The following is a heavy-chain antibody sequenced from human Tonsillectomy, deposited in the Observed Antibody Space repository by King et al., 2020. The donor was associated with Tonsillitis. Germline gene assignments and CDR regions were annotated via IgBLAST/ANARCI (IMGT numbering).Heavy chain of an antibody. CDR1: GFTFSSYG. V-gene: IGHV3-30*02. CDR3: AKSDDHDYGDSDFDY. CDR2: IRYDGSNK. J-gene: IGHJ4*02. D-gene: IGHD4-17*01. Sequence: VQLVESGGGVVQPGGSLRLSCAASGFTFSSYGMRWVRQAPGKGLEWVAFIRYDGSNKYYADSVKGRFTISRDNSKNTLYLQMNSLRAEDTAVYYCAKSDDHDYGDSDFDYWGQGTLVTVSS.